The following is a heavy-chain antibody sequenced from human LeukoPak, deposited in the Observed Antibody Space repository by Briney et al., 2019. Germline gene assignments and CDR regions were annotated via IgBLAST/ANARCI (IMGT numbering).Heavy chain of an antibody. D-gene: IGHD6-19*01. J-gene: IGHJ4*02. CDR3: AKDIGSGCCPDY. V-gene: IGHV3-43D*03. CDR1: GFTFDDYA. Sequence: PGGSLRLSCAASGFTFDDYAMHWVRQAPGKGLEWVSLISWDGGSTYYADSVKGRFTISRDNSKNSLYLQMNSLRAEDTALYYCAKDIGSGCCPDYWGQGTLVTVSS. CDR2: ISWDGGST.